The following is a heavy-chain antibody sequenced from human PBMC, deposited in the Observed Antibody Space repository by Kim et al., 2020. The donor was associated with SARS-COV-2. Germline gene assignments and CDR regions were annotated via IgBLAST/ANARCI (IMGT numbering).Heavy chain of an antibody. Sequence: SVKGRFTISRDDSKSIAYLQMNSLKTEDTAVYYCTNYDYVWGSYRDAFDIWGQGTMVTVSS. J-gene: IGHJ3*02. V-gene: IGHV3-49*02. D-gene: IGHD3-16*02. CDR3: TNYDYVWGSYRDAFDI.